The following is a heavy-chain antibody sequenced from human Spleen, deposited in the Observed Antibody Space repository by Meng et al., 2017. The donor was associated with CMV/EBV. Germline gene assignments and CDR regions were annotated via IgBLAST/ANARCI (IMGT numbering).Heavy chain of an antibody. J-gene: IGHJ4*02. CDR2: INLNSGDT. Sequence: VQLGDEVGCPGASVKVACKSSGYTFLAYYLHWVGQAPGQGLEWMEWINLNSGDTKYVQNFQGRVTMTRDTSITTAYMELSRLRSDDTAVYYCARGRALGSGLRGVDYWGQGALVTVSS. CDR3: ARGRALGSGLRGVDY. V-gene: IGHV1-2*02. CDR1: GYTFLAYY. D-gene: IGHD6-25*01.